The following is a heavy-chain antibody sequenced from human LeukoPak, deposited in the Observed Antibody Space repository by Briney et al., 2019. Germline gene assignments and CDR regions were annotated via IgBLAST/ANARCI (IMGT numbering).Heavy chain of an antibody. CDR3: ARGTGSSWFDP. CDR2: LNTNGGGT. J-gene: IGHJ5*02. V-gene: IGHV1-2*02. Sequence: GASVKVSCKASGYTFTAYYIHWVRQAPGQGLEWMGWLNTNGGGTKCAQNFQGGVTMTRDTSINTAYMELSGLRSDDTAVYYCARGTGSSWFDPWGQGTLVTVSS. CDR1: GYTFTAYY. D-gene: IGHD1-26*01.